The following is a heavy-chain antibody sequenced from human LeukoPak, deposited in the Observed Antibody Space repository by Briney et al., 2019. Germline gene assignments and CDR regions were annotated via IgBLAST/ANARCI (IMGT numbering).Heavy chain of an antibody. CDR3: ARGYDILTGYLDY. J-gene: IGHJ4*02. V-gene: IGHV3-64*01. D-gene: IGHD3-9*01. CDR2: ISSNGGST. Sequence: GGSLRLSCAASGFTFSSYAMHWVRQAPGKGLEYVSAISSNGGSTDYANSVKGRFTISRDNSKNTLYLQMGSLRAEDMAVYYCARGYDILTGYLDYWGQGTLVTVSS. CDR1: GFTFSSYA.